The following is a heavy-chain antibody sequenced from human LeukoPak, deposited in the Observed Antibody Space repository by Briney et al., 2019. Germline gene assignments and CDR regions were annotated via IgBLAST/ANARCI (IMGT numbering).Heavy chain of an antibody. J-gene: IGHJ4*02. CDR2: IDGSSSHI. V-gene: IGHV3-21*06. CDR3: ARTVGNRPDC. D-gene: IGHD1-26*01. Sequence: GGSLRLSCAASGFSFSNYAMNWVRQAPGKGLEWVSSIDGSSSHIYYADSVKGRFTISRDNSKNLVYLQMNSLTAEDTAVYYCARTVGNRPDCWGQGTLVTVSS. CDR1: GFSFSNYA.